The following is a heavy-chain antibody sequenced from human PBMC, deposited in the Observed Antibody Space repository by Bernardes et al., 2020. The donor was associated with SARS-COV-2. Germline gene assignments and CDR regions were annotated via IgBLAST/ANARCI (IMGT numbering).Heavy chain of an antibody. CDR2: INPSSGVT. D-gene: IGHD3-16*01. V-gene: IGHV1-2*04. Sequence: ASVKASCKTSGYIFTGYYIQWVRQAPGRGLEWMGWINPSSGVTTYAQKFQGWVTMTRDTAINTAYLELSKLRSEDTAVYYCGRVALDGGIQNAFDIWGQGTMVTVSS. CDR3: GRVALDGGIQNAFDI. J-gene: IGHJ3*02. CDR1: GYIFTGYY.